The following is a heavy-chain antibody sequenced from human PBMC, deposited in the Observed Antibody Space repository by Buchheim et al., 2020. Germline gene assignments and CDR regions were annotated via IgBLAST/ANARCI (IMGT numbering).Heavy chain of an antibody. Sequence: QVQLVESGGGVVQPGRSLRLSCAASGFPFSSYGMHWVRQAPGKGLEWVAVISYDGSNKYYADSVKARFTISRDNSKNTLYLQMNSLRAEDKAVEYCAKDSGYYCMDVWGQGTT. J-gene: IGHJ6*02. CDR2: ISYDGSNK. CDR3: AKDSGYYCMDV. CDR1: GFPFSSYG. V-gene: IGHV3-30*18. D-gene: IGHD3-22*01.